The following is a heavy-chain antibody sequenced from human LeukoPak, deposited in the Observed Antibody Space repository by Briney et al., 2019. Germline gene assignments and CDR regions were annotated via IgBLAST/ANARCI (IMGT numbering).Heavy chain of an antibody. Sequence: GGSLRLSCAASRFTFSSYAMSWVRQAPGKGLEWVLAISGSGGSTYYADSVKGRFTISRDNSKNTLSLQMSSLRAEDTAVYYCARASGGTCYSGVDYWGQGTLVTVSS. CDR1: RFTFSSYA. V-gene: IGHV3-23*01. CDR3: ARASGGTCYSGVDY. CDR2: ISGSGGST. J-gene: IGHJ4*02. D-gene: IGHD2-15*01.